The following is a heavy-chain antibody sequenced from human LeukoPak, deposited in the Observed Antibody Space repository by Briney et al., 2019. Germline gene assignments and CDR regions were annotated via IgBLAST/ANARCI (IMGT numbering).Heavy chain of an antibody. V-gene: IGHV4-31*03. J-gene: IGHJ4*02. CDR3: ASFQVFGVVINDY. Sequence: SETLSLTCTVSGGSISSGGYYWSWIRQHPGKGLEWIGYIYYSGSTYYNPSLKSRVTISVDTSKNQFSLKLSSVTAADTAVYYCASFQVFGVVINDYWGQGTLVTVSS. CDR2: IYYSGST. D-gene: IGHD3-3*01. CDR1: GGSISSGGYY.